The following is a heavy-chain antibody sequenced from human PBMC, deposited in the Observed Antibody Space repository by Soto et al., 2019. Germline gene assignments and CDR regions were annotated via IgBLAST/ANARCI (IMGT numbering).Heavy chain of an antibody. Sequence: SETLSLTCTVSGDSISNYYWSWIRLPPGKGLEWIGYIYDSGNTNYNPSLKSRVTISVDTSKNQFSLKLSSVTAADTAVYYCAREGRISSWYHFDYRAQQTPVTVSS. D-gene: IGHD6-13*01. CDR2: IYDSGNT. J-gene: IGHJ4*02. V-gene: IGHV4-59*01. CDR1: GDSISNYY. CDR3: AREGRISSWYHFDY.